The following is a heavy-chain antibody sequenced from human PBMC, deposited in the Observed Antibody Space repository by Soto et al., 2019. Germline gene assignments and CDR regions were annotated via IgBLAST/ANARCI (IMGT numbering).Heavy chain of an antibody. CDR1: GFTVSSNY. CDR3: GGRRYDSSGQDY. Sequence: EVQLVESGGGLIQPGGSLRLSCAASGFTVSSNYMICVRQATGKGLEWVSVIYSAGSTYYADAVKGRFAISRDNSKNTLYLQMNSLRAEDTAVYYCGGRRYDSSGQDYWGQGTLVTVS. D-gene: IGHD3-22*01. J-gene: IGHJ4*02. V-gene: IGHV3-53*01. CDR2: IYSAGST.